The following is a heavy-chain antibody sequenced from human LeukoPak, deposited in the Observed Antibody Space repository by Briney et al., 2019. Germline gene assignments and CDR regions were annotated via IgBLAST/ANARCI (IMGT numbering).Heavy chain of an antibody. CDR1: GFTFSTFA. CDR2: ISYDGSNK. Sequence: GGSLRLSCAASGFTFSTFAMLWVRQPRGKGLEWVAVISYDGSNKYYADSVKGRFTISRDNSKNTLYLQMNSLRAEDTAVYYCARAGRKSRGVDIVRKKETGYYYYMDVWGKGTTVTVSS. J-gene: IGHJ6*03. V-gene: IGHV3-30*04. D-gene: IGHD2-15*01. CDR3: ARAGRKSRGVDIVRKKETGYYYYMDV.